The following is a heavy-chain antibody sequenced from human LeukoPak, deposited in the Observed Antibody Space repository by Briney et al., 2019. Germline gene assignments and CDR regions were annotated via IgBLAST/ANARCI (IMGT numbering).Heavy chain of an antibody. V-gene: IGHV4-34*01. J-gene: IGHJ1*01. Sequence: SETLSLTCAVYGGSFSGYYWSWIRQPPGKGLEWIGEINHSGGTNYNPSLKSRVTISVDTSKNQFSLKLSSVTAADTAVYYCARLRPSYFQHWGQGTLVTVSS. CDR3: ARLRPSYFQH. D-gene: IGHD6-25*01. CDR1: GGSFSGYY. CDR2: INHSGGT.